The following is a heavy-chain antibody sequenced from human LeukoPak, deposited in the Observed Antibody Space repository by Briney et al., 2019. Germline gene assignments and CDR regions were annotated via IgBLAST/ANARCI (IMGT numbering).Heavy chain of an antibody. Sequence: ASVKVSCKASGYTFTSYYMHWVRQPPGKALEWMGIINPSGGSTSYAQKFQGRVTMTRDTSTSTVYMELSSLRSEDTAVYYCARGEVYDILTGYYLPDYWGQGTLVTVSS. CDR3: ARGEVYDILTGYYLPDY. V-gene: IGHV1-46*01. CDR1: GYTFTSYY. D-gene: IGHD3-9*01. J-gene: IGHJ4*02. CDR2: INPSGGST.